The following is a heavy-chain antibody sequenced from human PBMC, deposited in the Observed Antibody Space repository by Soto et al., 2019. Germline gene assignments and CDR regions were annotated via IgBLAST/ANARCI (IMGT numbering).Heavy chain of an antibody. CDR2: ISSSSSTI. V-gene: IGHV3-48*01. CDR1: GFTFSSYS. J-gene: IGHJ4*02. CDR3: ARDVLAIAVAGPF. Sequence: GGSLRLSCAASGFTFSSYSMNWVRQAPGKGLEWVSYISSSSSTIYYADSVKGRFTISRDNAKNSLYLQMNSLRAEDTAVYYCARDVLAIAVAGPFWGQGTLVTVSS. D-gene: IGHD6-19*01.